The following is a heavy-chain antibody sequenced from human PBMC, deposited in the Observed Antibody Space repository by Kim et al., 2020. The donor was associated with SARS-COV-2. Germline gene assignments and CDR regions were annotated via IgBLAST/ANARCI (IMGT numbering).Heavy chain of an antibody. Sequence: THYTPSLKSRVTISVDTAKNQFSRKLSSVTAADTAVYYCARRGAIAAAIWGQGTMVTVSS. CDR2: T. V-gene: IGHV4-39*01. J-gene: IGHJ3*02. D-gene: IGHD6-13*01. CDR3: ARRGAIAAAI.